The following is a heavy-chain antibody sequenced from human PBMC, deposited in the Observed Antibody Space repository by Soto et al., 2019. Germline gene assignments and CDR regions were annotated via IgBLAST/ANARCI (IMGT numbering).Heavy chain of an antibody. J-gene: IGHJ5*01. Sequence: SETLSLTCTVSGASITNNGYSWSWIRQDPVKGLEWIGSRNNRDDTYYNPSLKTRVTISLDTSKNQFTLSLISVTAADTALYFCARGGSGWKALNWFESWGQGTLVTVSS. CDR2: RNNRDDT. CDR3: ARGGSGWKALNWFES. CDR1: GASITNNGYS. D-gene: IGHD6-19*01. V-gene: IGHV4-31*03.